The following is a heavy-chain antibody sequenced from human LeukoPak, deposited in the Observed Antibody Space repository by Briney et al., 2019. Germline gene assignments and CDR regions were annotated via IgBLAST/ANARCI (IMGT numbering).Heavy chain of an antibody. V-gene: IGHV4-34*01. CDR3: ARPSLLGYYGSGSYQNPFDY. CDR1: GGSFSGYY. Sequence: PSETLSLTCAVYGGSFSGYYWSWIRQPPGKGLEWIGEINHSGSTNYNPSLKSRVTISVDTSKNQFSLKLSSVTAADTAVYYCARPSLLGYYGSGSYQNPFDYWGQGTLVTVSS. CDR2: INHSGST. D-gene: IGHD3-10*01. J-gene: IGHJ4*02.